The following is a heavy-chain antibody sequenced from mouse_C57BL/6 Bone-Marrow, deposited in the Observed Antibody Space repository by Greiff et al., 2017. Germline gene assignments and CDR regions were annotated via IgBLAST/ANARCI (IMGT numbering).Heavy chain of an antibody. D-gene: IGHD2-4*01. CDR2: IYPGSGST. V-gene: IGHV1-55*01. J-gene: IGHJ4*01. Sequence: QVQLQQPGAELVKPGASVKMSCKASGYTFTSYWITWVKQRPGQGLGWIGDIYPGSGSTNYNEKFKSKATLTVDTSSSTAYMQLSSLTSEDSAVYYCARSHYDYSEDYWGQGTSVTVSS. CDR3: ARSHYDYSEDY. CDR1: GYTFTSYW.